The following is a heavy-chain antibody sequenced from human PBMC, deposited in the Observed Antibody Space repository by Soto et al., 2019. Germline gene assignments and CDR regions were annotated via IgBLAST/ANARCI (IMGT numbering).Heavy chain of an antibody. V-gene: IGHV1-18*01. J-gene: IGHJ4*02. Sequence: ASVKVSCKASGYSFTSYGISRVRQAPGQGLEWMGWISAYNGNKKYAQKLQGRVTMTTDTSTSTAYMELRSLRSDDTAVYYCARDLGQQLVDYWGQGTLVTVSS. CDR2: ISAYNGNK. D-gene: IGHD6-13*01. CDR3: ARDLGQQLVDY. CDR1: GYSFTSYG.